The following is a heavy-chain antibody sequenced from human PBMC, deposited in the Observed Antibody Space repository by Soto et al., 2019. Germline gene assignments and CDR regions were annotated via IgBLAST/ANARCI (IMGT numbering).Heavy chain of an antibody. CDR2: ISAYNGNT. V-gene: IGHV1-18*01. Sequence: GASVKVSCKASGYTFTSYGISWVLQAPGQGLEWMGWISAYNGNTNYAQKLQGRVTMTTDTSTSTAYMELRSLRSDDTAVYYCARDRSAAAGLYYYGMDVWGQGTTVTV. CDR3: ARDRSAAAGLYYYGMDV. J-gene: IGHJ6*02. D-gene: IGHD6-13*01. CDR1: GYTFTSYG.